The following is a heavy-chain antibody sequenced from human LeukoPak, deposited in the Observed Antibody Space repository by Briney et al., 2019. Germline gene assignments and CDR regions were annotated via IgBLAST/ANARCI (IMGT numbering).Heavy chain of an antibody. CDR2: ISYDGSNT. V-gene: IGHV3-30*18. J-gene: IGHJ4*02. D-gene: IGHD6-19*01. CDR3: AKDPHSSGWYFTAFDY. CDR1: GFTFSNYG. Sequence: GGSLRLSCTASGFTFSNYGMHWVRQAPGKGLEWVAVISYDGSNTFYADSVKGRFTISRDNSKNTLYLQVNSLRAEDTAVYYCAKDPHSSGWYFTAFDYWGQGTLVTVSS.